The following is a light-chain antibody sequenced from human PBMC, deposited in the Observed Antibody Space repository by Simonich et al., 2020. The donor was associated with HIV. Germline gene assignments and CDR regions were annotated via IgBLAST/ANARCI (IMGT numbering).Light chain of an antibody. J-gene: IGKJ5*01. CDR3: QQYNNGPPIT. CDR1: QGVSSN. V-gene: IGKV3-15*01. Sequence: EIVMTQSPATLSVSPGERATLSCRASQGVSSNLAWYQQKPGQAPRPLIYGASTRATGIPARLSGSGSGTEFTLTISSMQSEDFAVYYCQQYNNGPPITFGQGTRLEIK. CDR2: GAS.